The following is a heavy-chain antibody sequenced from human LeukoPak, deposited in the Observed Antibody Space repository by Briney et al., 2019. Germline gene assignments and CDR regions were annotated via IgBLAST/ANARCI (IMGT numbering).Heavy chain of an antibody. CDR1: GFTFSSYT. CDR3: ARFTGNAFDI. D-gene: IGHD3-10*01. CDR2: INYNGGNT. J-gene: IGHJ3*02. V-gene: IGHV3-64*01. Sequence: GGSLRLSCAASGFTFSSYTMHWVRQAPGRRLEYVSAINYNGGNTYYGNSVKGRFTISRGNSKNTLYLQMGSLRAEDTAVYYCARFTGNAFDIWGQGTMVTVSS.